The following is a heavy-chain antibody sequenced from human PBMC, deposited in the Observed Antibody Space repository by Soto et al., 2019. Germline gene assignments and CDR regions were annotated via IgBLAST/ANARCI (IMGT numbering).Heavy chain of an antibody. CDR1: VVSISSGGYY. CDR3: ARDSITIFGVVHYSYGMDV. D-gene: IGHD3-3*01. CDR2: IYYSGST. J-gene: IGHJ6*02. Sequence: SETLSLTCTFSVVSISSGGYYWSWIRQHPGKGLEWIGYIYYSGSTYYNPSLKSRVTISVDTSKNQFSLKLSSVTAADTAVYYCARDSITIFGVVHYSYGMDVWGQGTTVTVSS. V-gene: IGHV4-31*03.